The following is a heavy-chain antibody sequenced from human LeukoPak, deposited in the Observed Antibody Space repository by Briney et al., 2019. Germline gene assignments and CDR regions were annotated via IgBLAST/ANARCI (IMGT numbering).Heavy chain of an antibody. CDR2: INTNTGNP. V-gene: IGHV7-4-1*02. J-gene: IGHJ4*02. Sequence: GASVKVSCKASGYTFTSYVLNWVRQAPGQGLECMGWINTNTGNPTYAQGFTGRFVFSLDTSVSTAYLQISSLKAEDTALYYCARASTPKVGATIYYFDYWGQGTLVTVS. CDR1: GYTFTSYV. CDR3: ARASTPKVGATIYYFDY. D-gene: IGHD1-26*01.